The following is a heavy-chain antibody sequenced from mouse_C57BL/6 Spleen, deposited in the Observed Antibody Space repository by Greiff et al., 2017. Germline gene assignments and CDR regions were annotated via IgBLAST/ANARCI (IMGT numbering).Heavy chain of an antibody. D-gene: IGHD3-2*02. CDR1: GYTFTSYW. V-gene: IGHV1-52*01. CDR2: IDPSDSET. J-gene: IGHJ2*01. Sequence: QVQLQQPGAELVRPGSSVKLSCKASGYTFTSYWMHWVKQRPIQGLEWIGNIDPSDSETHYNQKFKDKATLTVDKSSSTAYMQLSSLTSEDSAVYYCARPSTAQATLDYWGQGTTLTVSS. CDR3: ARPSTAQATLDY.